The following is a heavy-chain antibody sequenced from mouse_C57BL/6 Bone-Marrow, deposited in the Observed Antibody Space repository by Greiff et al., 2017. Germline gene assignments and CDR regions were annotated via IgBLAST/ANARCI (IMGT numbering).Heavy chain of an antibody. CDR2: INPNNGGT. CDR3: AHYSNHGGFAY. Sequence: EVQLQQSGPELVKPGASVKISCKASGYTFTDYYMNWVKQSHGQSLEWIGDINPNNGGTSYNQKFKGKATLTVDKSSSTAYMELRSLTSEDSAVYYCAHYSNHGGFAYWGQGTLVTVSA. CDR1: GYTFTDYY. J-gene: IGHJ3*01. D-gene: IGHD2-5*01. V-gene: IGHV1-26*01.